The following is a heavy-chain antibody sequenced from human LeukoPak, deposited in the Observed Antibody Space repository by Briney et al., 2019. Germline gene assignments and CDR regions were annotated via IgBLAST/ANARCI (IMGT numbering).Heavy chain of an antibody. Sequence: SETLSLTCTVSGGSINSHYWSWIRQPPGKGLEWIGYIYYSGSTNSNPSLKSRVTISVDTSKNHFSLELTSVTAADTALYFCAREIFGARAFEYWGQGILVTVSS. CDR1: GGSINSHY. CDR2: IYYSGST. D-gene: IGHD3-3*01. V-gene: IGHV4-59*11. J-gene: IGHJ4*02. CDR3: AREIFGARAFEY.